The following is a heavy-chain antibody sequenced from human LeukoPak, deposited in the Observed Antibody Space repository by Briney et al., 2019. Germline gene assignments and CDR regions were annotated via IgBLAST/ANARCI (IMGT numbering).Heavy chain of an antibody. CDR1: GLTFSNHW. J-gene: IGHJ4*01. CDR2: IDGGGSST. Sequence: GGSLRLSCAASGLTFSNHWMHWVRQVPGKGLVWVSRIDGGGSSTSYADSVKGRFSISRDNAKSTLYLQMNSLRAEDTAVYYCARGPGSSGGAYVGDYWGHGTLVTVSS. D-gene: IGHD3-22*01. CDR3: ARGPGSSGGAYVGDY. V-gene: IGHV3-74*01.